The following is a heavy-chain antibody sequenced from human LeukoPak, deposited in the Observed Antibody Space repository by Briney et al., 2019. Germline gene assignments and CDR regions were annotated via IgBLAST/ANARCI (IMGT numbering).Heavy chain of an antibody. CDR2: IVVGSGNT. D-gene: IGHD2-15*01. J-gene: IGHJ6*04. CDR1: GSTFTSSA. V-gene: IGHV1-58*01. Sequence: SVKVSCKASGSTFTSSAVQWVRQARGQRLEWIGWIVVGSGNTNYAQKFQERVTITRDMSTSTAYMELSSLRSEDTAVYYCAAGYCSGGSCYSDYYYGMDVWGKGTTVTVSS. CDR3: AAGYCSGGSCYSDYYYGMDV.